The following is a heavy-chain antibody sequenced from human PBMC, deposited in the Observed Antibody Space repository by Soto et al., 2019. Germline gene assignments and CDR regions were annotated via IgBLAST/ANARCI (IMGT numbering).Heavy chain of an antibody. D-gene: IGHD2-21*02. Sequence: SETLSLTCTVSGGSISSSSYYWGWIRQPPGKGLEWIGSIYYSGSTYYNPSLKSRVTISVDTSKNQFSLKLSSVTAADTAVYYCASLSPTTYCGGDCYPYYFDYWGQGTLVTVSS. J-gene: IGHJ4*02. CDR1: GGSISSSSYY. CDR3: ASLSPTTYCGGDCYPYYFDY. CDR2: IYYSGST. V-gene: IGHV4-39*01.